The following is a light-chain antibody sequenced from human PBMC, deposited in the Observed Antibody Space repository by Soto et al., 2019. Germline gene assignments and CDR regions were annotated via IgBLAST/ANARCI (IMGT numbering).Light chain of an antibody. J-gene: IGKJ5*01. CDR1: QSIGSSY. CDR3: QQYSSSPIT. V-gene: IGKV3-20*01. CDR2: GAS. Sequence: EVVLTQSPGTLSLSTGERATLSCRASQSIGSSYLAWYQQKPGQAPRLLIYGASSRATGIPDRFSGGGSGTYFSLTISRLDPEDFAVYYCQQYSSSPITFGQGTRLEIK.